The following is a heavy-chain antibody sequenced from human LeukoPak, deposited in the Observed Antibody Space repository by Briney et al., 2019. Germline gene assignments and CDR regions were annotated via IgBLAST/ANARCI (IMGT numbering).Heavy chain of an antibody. J-gene: IGHJ4*02. V-gene: IGHV4-39*01. CDR3: ARQYGDY. CDR2: IYYSGST. D-gene: IGHD4-17*01. Sequence: KASETLSLTCTVSGGSISSSSYYWGWIRQPPGKGLEWIGSIYYSGSTYYNPPLKSRVTISVDTSKNQFSLKLSSVTAADTAVYYCARQYGDYWGQGTLVTVSS. CDR1: GGSISSSSYY.